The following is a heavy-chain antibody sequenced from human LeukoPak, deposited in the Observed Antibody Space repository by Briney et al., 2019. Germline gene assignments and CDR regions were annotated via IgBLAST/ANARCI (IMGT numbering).Heavy chain of an antibody. Sequence: GGSLRLSCTVSGFTVSSNSMSWVRQAPGKGLEWVSFIYSDNTHYSDSVKGRFTISRDNSKNTLYLQMNSLRAEDTAVYYCAREVYSSGWDNWFDPWGQGTLVTVSS. D-gene: IGHD6-19*01. J-gene: IGHJ5*02. CDR3: AREVYSSGWDNWFDP. CDR1: GFTVSSNS. CDR2: IYSDNT. V-gene: IGHV3-53*01.